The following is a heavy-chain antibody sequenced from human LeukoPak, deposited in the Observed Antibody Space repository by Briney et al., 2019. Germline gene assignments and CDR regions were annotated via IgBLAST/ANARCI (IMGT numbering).Heavy chain of an antibody. Sequence: PGGSLRLSCAASGFTFSTYSMNWVRQAPGKGLEWVSYISSSSTTIYYADSVKGRFTISRDNAKNSLYLQMISLRAEDTAVYYCARGPVDYDFWSGPNWFDPWGQGTLVTVSS. CDR1: GFTFSTYS. CDR3: ARGPVDYDFWSGPNWFDP. V-gene: IGHV3-48*04. J-gene: IGHJ5*02. D-gene: IGHD3-3*01. CDR2: ISSSSTTI.